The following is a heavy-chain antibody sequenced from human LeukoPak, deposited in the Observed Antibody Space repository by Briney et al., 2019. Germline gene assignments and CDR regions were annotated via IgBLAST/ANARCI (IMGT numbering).Heavy chain of an antibody. V-gene: IGHV5-51*01. CDR2: IYPGDSDT. Sequence: GESLKISCKGSGYSFDTYWIGWVRQMPGKGLEWMGTIYPGDSDTRYSPSFQGQVTISADKSISTAHLQWSSLKASDTAIYYCARRGEVAEWFDPWGQGTLVTVSS. CDR3: ARRGEVAEWFDP. CDR1: GYSFDTYW. D-gene: IGHD2-15*01. J-gene: IGHJ5*02.